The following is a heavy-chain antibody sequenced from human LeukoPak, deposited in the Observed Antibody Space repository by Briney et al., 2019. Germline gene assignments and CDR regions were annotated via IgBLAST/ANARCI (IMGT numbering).Heavy chain of an antibody. Sequence: ASVKVSCKASGYTFTSYGISWVRQAPGQGLEWMGWISAYNGNTNYAQKLQGRVTMTTDTSTSTAYMELRSLRSDDTAVYYCARVGGLRFLEWLLYEIHNFDYWGQGTLVTVSS. CDR1: GYTFTSYG. J-gene: IGHJ4*02. D-gene: IGHD3-3*01. V-gene: IGHV1-18*01. CDR3: ARVGGLRFLEWLLYEIHNFDY. CDR2: ISAYNGNT.